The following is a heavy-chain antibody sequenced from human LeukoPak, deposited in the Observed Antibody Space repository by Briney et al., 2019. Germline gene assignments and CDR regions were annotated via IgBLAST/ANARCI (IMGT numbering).Heavy chain of an antibody. Sequence: GGSLRLSCAASGFTFSSYEMNWVRQAPGKGLEWVSYISSSGSTIYYADSVKGRFTISRDNAKNSLYLQMNSLRAEDTAVYYCARDGCGDYSRNYFDYWGQGTLVTVSS. J-gene: IGHJ4*02. CDR1: GFTFSSYE. V-gene: IGHV3-48*03. CDR2: ISSSGSTI. D-gene: IGHD4-17*01. CDR3: ARDGCGDYSRNYFDY.